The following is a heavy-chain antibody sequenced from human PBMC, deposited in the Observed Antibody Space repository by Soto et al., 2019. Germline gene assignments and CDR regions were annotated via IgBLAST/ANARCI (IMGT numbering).Heavy chain of an antibody. J-gene: IGHJ5*02. CDR3: ARARTGAGGGSNWFDP. V-gene: IGHV4-34*01. CDR2: INHSGST. Sequence: SETLSLTCAVYGGSFSGYYWSWIRQPPGKGLEWIGEINHSGSTNCNPSLKSRVTISVDTSKTQFSLTLSSVTAADTAVYYCARARTGAGGGSNWFDPWGQGTLVTVSS. D-gene: IGHD1-26*01. CDR1: GGSFSGYY.